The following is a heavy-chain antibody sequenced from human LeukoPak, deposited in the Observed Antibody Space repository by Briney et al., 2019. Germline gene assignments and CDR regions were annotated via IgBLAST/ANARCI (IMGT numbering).Heavy chain of an antibody. V-gene: IGHV3-33*06. D-gene: IGHD6-25*01. CDR2: IWPGGSKK. CDR3: AKISSSAESNFDY. J-gene: IGHJ4*02. Sequence: PGRSLRLSCAASGFTLSTYAMHWVRQAPGKGLEWVAFIWPGGSKKYYADSVKGRFAISRENSKNTVYLQMNDLRPEDTALYFCAKISSSAESNFDYWGQGTLLTVSS. CDR1: GFTLSTYA.